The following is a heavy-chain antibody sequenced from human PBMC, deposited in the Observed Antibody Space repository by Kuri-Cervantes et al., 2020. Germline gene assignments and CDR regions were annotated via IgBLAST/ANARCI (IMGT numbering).Heavy chain of an antibody. Sequence: SVKVSCKASGGTFSSYAISWVRQAPGQGLEWMGGIIPIFGTANYAQKFQGRVTITTDESTSTAYMELSSLRSEDTAVYYCAREGGRYSGLNVWSGYFDYWGQGTLVTVSS. D-gene: IGHD5-12*01. CDR2: IIPIFGTA. V-gene: IGHV1-69*05. J-gene: IGHJ4*02. CDR3: AREGGRYSGLNVWSGYFDY. CDR1: GGTFSSYA.